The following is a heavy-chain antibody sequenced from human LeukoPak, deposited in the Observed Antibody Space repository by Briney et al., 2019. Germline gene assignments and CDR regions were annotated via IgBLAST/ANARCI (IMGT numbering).Heavy chain of an antibody. CDR3: ARSIVVAGIVSDYYYYAMDV. CDR1: GYTFTGYY. CDR2: INPNSGGT. V-gene: IGHV1-2*02. Sequence: ASVKVSCRASGYTFTGYYMHWVRQAPGQGLEWMGWINPNSGGTNYAQKFQGRVTMTRDTSISTAYMELSRLRSDDTAVYYCARSIVVAGIVSDYYYYAMDVWGQGTTVTVSS. J-gene: IGHJ6*02. D-gene: IGHD6-19*01.